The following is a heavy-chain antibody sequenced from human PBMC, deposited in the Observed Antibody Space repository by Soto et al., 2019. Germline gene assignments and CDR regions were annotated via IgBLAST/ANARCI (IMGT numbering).Heavy chain of an antibody. V-gene: IGHV4-61*01. D-gene: IGHD1-1*01. CDR3: ARDLRYSEFDP. J-gene: IGHJ5*02. CDR2: IYYSGYT. Sequence: SETLSVTCTVSVGSVSIGSYYWSWIRQPPGKGLEWIGYIYYSGYTNYNPSLKSRVTISVDTSKNQVSLKLSSVTAADTAVYYCARDLRYSEFDPWGQGTMVTVSS. CDR1: VGSVSIGSYY.